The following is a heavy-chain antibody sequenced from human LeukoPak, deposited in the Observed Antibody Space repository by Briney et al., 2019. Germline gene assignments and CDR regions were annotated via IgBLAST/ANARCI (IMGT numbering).Heavy chain of an antibody. CDR3: ASDSPNYGMDV. CDR1: GFPFSSYW. Sequence: GGSLRLSCAASGFPFSSYWMHWVRQVPGKGLLWVSRINSDGSATIYADSVRGRFTISRDNAKSTLYLQMSGLRVEDTAVYHCASDSPNYGMDVWGQGTTVTVSS. V-gene: IGHV3-74*01. CDR2: INSDGSAT. J-gene: IGHJ6*02.